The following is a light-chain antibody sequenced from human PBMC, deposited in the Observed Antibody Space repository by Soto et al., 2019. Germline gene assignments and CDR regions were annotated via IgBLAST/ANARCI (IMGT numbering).Light chain of an antibody. CDR3: QQRSNWPPIT. Sequence: EIVLTQSPATLSLSPGERATLFCRASQSVDSYLAWYQQKPGQAPRLLIYDASDRATGIPARFSGSGSGTDFTLTISSLEPEDFAVYYCQQRSNWPPITFGQGTRLEIK. V-gene: IGKV3-11*01. CDR1: QSVDSY. J-gene: IGKJ5*01. CDR2: DAS.